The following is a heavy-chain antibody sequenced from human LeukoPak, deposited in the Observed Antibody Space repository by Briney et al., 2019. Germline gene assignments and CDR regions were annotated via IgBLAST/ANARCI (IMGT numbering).Heavy chain of an antibody. CDR1: GYTFTNYA. CDR2: INVANGNT. J-gene: IGHJ3*02. Sequence: GASVKVSCKSSGYTFTNYALHWVRQAPGQRLEWKGWINVANGNTKYSQKFQGRVTITRDTSANTVYMDLSSLRSEDTAVYYCARYCTGGNCDTAFDIWGQGTMVTVSS. D-gene: IGHD2-8*02. CDR3: ARYCTGGNCDTAFDI. V-gene: IGHV1-3*01.